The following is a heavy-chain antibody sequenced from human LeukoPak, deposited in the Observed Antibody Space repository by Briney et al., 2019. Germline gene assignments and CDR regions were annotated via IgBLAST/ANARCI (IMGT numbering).Heavy chain of an antibody. V-gene: IGHV4-59*01. Sequence: SETLSLTCTVSGGSISSYYWSWIRQPPGKGLEWIGYIYYSGSTNYNPSLKSRVTISVDTSKNQFSLKLSSVTAADTAVYYCARVGHLGAARGSPWFDPWGQGTLVTVSS. CDR2: IYYSGST. CDR3: ARVGHLGAARGSPWFDP. J-gene: IGHJ5*02. D-gene: IGHD3-16*01. CDR1: GGSISSYY.